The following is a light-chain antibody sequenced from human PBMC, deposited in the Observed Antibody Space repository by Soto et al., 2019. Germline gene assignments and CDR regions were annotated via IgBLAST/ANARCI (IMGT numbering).Light chain of an antibody. CDR3: GTWESYLSVGV. CDR1: GSNIGSNS. Sequence: QSVLTQPPSVSAAPGQTVTSSCSGSGSNIGSNSVSLYQQVPGTAPKLLLYDNNKRPSGIPDRFFGSKSGTSATLGIAGLQTADDADYYCGTWESYLSVGVFGGGTKLTVL. J-gene: IGLJ2*01. V-gene: IGLV1-51*01. CDR2: DNN.